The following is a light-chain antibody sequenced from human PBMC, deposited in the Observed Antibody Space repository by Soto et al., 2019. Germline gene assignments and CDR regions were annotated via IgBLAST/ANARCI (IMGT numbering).Light chain of an antibody. CDR3: ESYDSRLSGYF. J-gene: IGLJ1*01. CDR1: TSNIGAGYD. Sequence: QPVLTQPPSGSGAPGQRVTISCTGSTSNIGAGYDVHWYKQLPGTAPKLLIYGNSNRPSGVPDRFSGSKSGTSASLAISGLQSEDEADCYCESYDSRLSGYFFGSGTKVTGL. CDR2: GNS. V-gene: IGLV1-40*01.